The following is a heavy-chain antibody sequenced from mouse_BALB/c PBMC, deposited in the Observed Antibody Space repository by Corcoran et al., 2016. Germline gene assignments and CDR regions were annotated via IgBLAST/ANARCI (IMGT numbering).Heavy chain of an antibody. D-gene: IGHD3-2*01. CDR2: IDPANGNT. CDR1: GFNIKDTS. J-gene: IGHJ3*01. CDR3: AREDSSGSY. Sequence: EVQLQQSGAELVKPGASVKLSCTASGFNIKDTSMHWVKQRPEQGLEWIGRIDPANGNTKYDPKFQGTATITADTSSNTAYLQLSSLTSEDTAVDYCAREDSSGSYGGQGTLVTVSA. V-gene: IGHV14-3*02.